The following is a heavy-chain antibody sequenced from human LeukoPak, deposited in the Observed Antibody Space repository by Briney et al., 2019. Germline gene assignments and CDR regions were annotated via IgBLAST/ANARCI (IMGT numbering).Heavy chain of an antibody. Sequence: SGTLSLTCTVSGGSISSYYWSWIRQPPGKGLEWIGYTYYSGSTNYNPSLKSRVTISVDTSKNQFSLKLSSVTAADTAVYYCARGGVDTAMTDYYYYYGMDVWGQGTTVTVSS. V-gene: IGHV4-59*01. J-gene: IGHJ6*02. CDR3: ARGGVDTAMTDYYYYYGMDV. CDR1: GGSISSYY. CDR2: TYYSGST. D-gene: IGHD5-18*01.